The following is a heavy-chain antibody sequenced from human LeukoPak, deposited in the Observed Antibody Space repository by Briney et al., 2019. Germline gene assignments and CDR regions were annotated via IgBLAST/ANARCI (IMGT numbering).Heavy chain of an antibody. Sequence: GESLKISCKGSGYSFTKSWIGWVRQMPGKGLEWMGIIYPGDSDTRYSPSFQGQVTISADKSITTAYLHWSSLKASDTAMYYCARPVGRRDGYNSEAFDIWGQGTMVTVSS. V-gene: IGHV5-51*01. J-gene: IGHJ3*02. D-gene: IGHD5-24*01. CDR3: ARPVGRRDGYNSEAFDI. CDR1: GYSFTKSW. CDR2: IYPGDSDT.